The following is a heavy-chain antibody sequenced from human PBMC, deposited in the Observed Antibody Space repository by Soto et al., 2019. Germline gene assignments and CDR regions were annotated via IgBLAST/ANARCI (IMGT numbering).Heavy chain of an antibody. Sequence: GGSLRLSCAASGFTFSDYYMSWIRQAPGKGLEWVSYISSSGDAIYYADSVKGRFTISRDNAKNSLYLQMNSLRAEDTAVYYCARDRSNDYGGGYFDYWGQGTLVTVSS. CDR1: GFTFSDYY. J-gene: IGHJ4*02. V-gene: IGHV3-11*01. D-gene: IGHD4-17*01. CDR2: ISSSGDAI. CDR3: ARDRSNDYGGGYFDY.